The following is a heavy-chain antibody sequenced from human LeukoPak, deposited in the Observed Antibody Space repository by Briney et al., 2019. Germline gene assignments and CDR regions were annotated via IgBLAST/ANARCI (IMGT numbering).Heavy chain of an antibody. Sequence: SVKVSCKASGYTFTSNDINLVRQATGQWLEWMGWRNPNRGNKDYEQKFQGRVTITKNTTISTDSMELSRLRSEDRAVFYCARVIRWDGYNPYYFDYWGQGTLVTVSS. J-gene: IGHJ4*02. CDR2: RNPNRGNK. V-gene: IGHV1-8*03. D-gene: IGHD5-24*01. CDR3: ARVIRWDGYNPYYFDY. CDR1: GYTFTSND.